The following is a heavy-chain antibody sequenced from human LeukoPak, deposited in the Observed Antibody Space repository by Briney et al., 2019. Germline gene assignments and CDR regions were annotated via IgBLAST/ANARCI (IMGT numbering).Heavy chain of an antibody. D-gene: IGHD1-1*01. Sequence: PSETLSLTCTVSGGSISSYYWGWIRQPPGKGLEWIGSIHYSGSTYYSPSLKSRVTISVDTSKNQFSLKVNSVTAADTAVYFCARPNWYDARLGAFHIWGQGTMVTVSS. J-gene: IGHJ3*02. CDR3: ARPNWYDARLGAFHI. CDR2: IHYSGST. V-gene: IGHV4-39*07. CDR1: GGSISSYY.